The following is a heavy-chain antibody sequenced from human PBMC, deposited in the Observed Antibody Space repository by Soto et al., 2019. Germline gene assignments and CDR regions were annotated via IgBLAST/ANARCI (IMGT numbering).Heavy chain of an antibody. Sequence: PGGSLRLSCAASGFTFSSYSMNWVRQAPGKGLEWVSYISSSSSTMYYADSVKGRFTISRDNAKNSLYLQMNSLRAEDTAVYYCYSWGVVTAAPPKGAFDIWGQGTMVTVSS. CDR3: YSWGVVTAAPPKGAFDI. V-gene: IGHV3-48*01. CDR1: GFTFSSYS. J-gene: IGHJ3*02. D-gene: IGHD2-21*02. CDR2: ISSSSSTM.